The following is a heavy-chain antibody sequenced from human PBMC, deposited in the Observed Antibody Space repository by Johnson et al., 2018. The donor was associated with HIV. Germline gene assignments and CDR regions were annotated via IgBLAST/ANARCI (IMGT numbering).Heavy chain of an antibody. CDR1: GFTFSSYA. Sequence: QVQLVESGGGLVQPGGSLRLSCAASGFTFSSYAMDWVRQTPGKGLAWVAAISYDGSNKYYADSVKGRFTISRDNSKNTLYLQMNSLRPEDTAVYYCARRYSGSYGAFDIWGQGTMVTVSS. CDR3: ARRYSGSYGAFDI. CDR2: ISYDGSNK. J-gene: IGHJ3*02. D-gene: IGHD1-26*01. V-gene: IGHV3-30*04.